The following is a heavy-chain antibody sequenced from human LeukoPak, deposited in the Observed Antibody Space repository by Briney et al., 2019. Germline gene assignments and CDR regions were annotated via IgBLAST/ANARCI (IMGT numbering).Heavy chain of an antibody. J-gene: IGHJ4*02. CDR3: AINDGSGSYYKSDY. V-gene: IGHV4-34*01. CDR1: GGSFSGYY. CDR2: IDQSGST. Sequence: SETLSLTCAVYGGSFSGYYWSWIRQPPGKGLEWIGEIDQSGSTNYNPSLKSRVTITIDTSKNQFSLKLNSVTAADTAVYYCAINDGSGSYYKSDYWGQGTLVTAPS. D-gene: IGHD3-10*01.